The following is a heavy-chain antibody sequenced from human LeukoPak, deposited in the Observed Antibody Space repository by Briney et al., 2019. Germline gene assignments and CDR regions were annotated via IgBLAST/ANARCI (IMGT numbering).Heavy chain of an antibody. V-gene: IGHV3-21*04. CDR3: ARTVKLLDY. J-gene: IGHJ4*02. CDR1: GFTFSTYV. Sequence: PGGSLRLSCAASGFTFSTYVMNWVRQAPGKGLEWVSSISSSSIYIYYADSLEGRFTISRDNARNSLYLQMNSLRAEDTAVYYCARTVKLLDYWGQGTVVTVSS. D-gene: IGHD3-10*01. CDR2: ISSSSIYI.